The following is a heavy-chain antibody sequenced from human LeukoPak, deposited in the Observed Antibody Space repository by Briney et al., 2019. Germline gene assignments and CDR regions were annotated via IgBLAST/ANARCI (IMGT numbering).Heavy chain of an antibody. V-gene: IGHV3-53*01. CDR3: ARRAGGYSHPYDY. Sequence: PGGSLRLSCTVSGFTVSSNSMSWVRQAPGKGLEWVSFIYSAGSTHYSDSVKGRFTISRDNSKNTLYLQMNSLRAEDTAVYYCARRAGGYSHPYDYWGQGILVTVSS. CDR1: GFTVSSNS. CDR2: IYSAGST. D-gene: IGHD4-23*01. J-gene: IGHJ4*02.